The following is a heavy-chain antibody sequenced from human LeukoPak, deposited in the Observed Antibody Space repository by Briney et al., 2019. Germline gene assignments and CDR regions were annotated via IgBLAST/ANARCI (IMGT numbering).Heavy chain of an antibody. Sequence: SETLSLTCTVSGGSISSSSYYWGWIRQPPGKGLEWIGSIYYSGSTYYNPSLKSRVTISVDTSKNQFSLELSPVTAADTAVYYCARDSPTIRPEDAFDIWGQGTMVTVSS. CDR2: IYYSGST. CDR3: ARDSPTIRPEDAFDI. V-gene: IGHV4-39*01. D-gene: IGHD1-14*01. J-gene: IGHJ3*02. CDR1: GGSISSSSYY.